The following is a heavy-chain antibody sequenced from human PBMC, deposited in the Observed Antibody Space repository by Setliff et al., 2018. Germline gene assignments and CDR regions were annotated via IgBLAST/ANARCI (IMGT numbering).Heavy chain of an antibody. D-gene: IGHD5-18*01. CDR1: GYTFTSYG. CDR2: TIPMFGTT. V-gene: IGHV1-69*05. J-gene: IGHJ6*03. CDR3: AREGVDTRSSTDYRYYMDV. Sequence: SVKVSCKASGYTFTSYGISWVRQAPGQGLEWMGGTIPMFGTTNYAQKFQGRVTIITDESTSTAYMELSSLRSEDTAVYFCAREGVDTRSSTDYRYYMDVWGKGTTVTVSS.